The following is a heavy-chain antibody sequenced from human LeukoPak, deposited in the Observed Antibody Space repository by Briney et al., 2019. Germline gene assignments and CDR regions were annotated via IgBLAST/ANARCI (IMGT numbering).Heavy chain of an antibody. J-gene: IGHJ4*02. Sequence: GGSLRLSCAASGFTFSSYAMSWVRQAPGKGLEWVSAISGSGGSTYYADSVKGRFTISRDNSKNTLYLQMNSLRAEDTAVYYCAKDRAQGYYDSSGYYGEEYYFDYWGQGTLVTVSS. D-gene: IGHD3-22*01. CDR1: GFTFSSYA. CDR3: AKDRAQGYYDSSGYYGEEYYFDY. V-gene: IGHV3-23*01. CDR2: ISGSGGST.